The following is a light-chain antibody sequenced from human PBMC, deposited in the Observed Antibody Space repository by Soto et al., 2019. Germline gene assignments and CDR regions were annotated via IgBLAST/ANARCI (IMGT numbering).Light chain of an antibody. CDR1: QDIAIY. CDR2: DAS. Sequence: AIQLTQSPSSLSASVGDRVTITCRASQDIAIYLAWYQQKPGKAPNLLIYDASTLERGVPSRFSGTGSGTEFTLTIDRLQPDDFATYYCQQFKDYVWTFGQGTKVDIK. J-gene: IGKJ1*01. V-gene: IGKV1D-13*01. CDR3: QQFKDYVWT.